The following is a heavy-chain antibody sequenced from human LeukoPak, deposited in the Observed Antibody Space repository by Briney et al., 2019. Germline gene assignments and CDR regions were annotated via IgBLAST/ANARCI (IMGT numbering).Heavy chain of an antibody. D-gene: IGHD6-25*01. Sequence: GGSLRLSCAASGFTFSSYEMNWVRQAPGKGLEWVSYISSSGSTIYYADSVKGRFTISRDNAKNSLYLQMNSLRAEDTAVYYCARDLRLRNYYYYYGMDVWGQGTTVTVSS. V-gene: IGHV3-48*03. CDR3: ARDLRLRNYYYYYGMDV. CDR1: GFTFSSYE. J-gene: IGHJ6*02. CDR2: ISSSGSTI.